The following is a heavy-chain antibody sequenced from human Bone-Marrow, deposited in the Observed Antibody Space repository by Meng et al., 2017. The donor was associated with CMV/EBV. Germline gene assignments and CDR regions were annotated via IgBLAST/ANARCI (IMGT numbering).Heavy chain of an antibody. D-gene: IGHD2-2*01. CDR2: IYPGDSDT. Sequence: GASLKISCKGSGYSFTSYWIGWVRQMPGKGLEWMGIIYPGDSDTRYSPSFQGQVTISADKSISTAYLQWSSLKASDTAMYYCARHETHCSSTSCPGPPYGMDVWGQGTTVTVSS. V-gene: IGHV5-51*01. CDR3: ARHETHCSSTSCPGPPYGMDV. CDR1: GYSFTSYW. J-gene: IGHJ6*02.